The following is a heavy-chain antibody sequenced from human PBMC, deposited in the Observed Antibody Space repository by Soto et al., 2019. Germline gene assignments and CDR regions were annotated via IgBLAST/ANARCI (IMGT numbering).Heavy chain of an antibody. Sequence: QVQLVQSGAEVKKPGASVKVSCKASGYTFTSYGINWVRQAPGQGLEWMGWISAYNGNTNYAQKLQGRVTMTTDTSSSTAYVVLRSLRSDDTAVYYCARVIIGTTFYYDFGMDVWGPGTTVTVSS. CDR3: ARVIIGTTFYYDFGMDV. CDR1: GYTFTSYG. V-gene: IGHV1-18*01. D-gene: IGHD1-7*01. J-gene: IGHJ6*01. CDR2: ISAYNGNT.